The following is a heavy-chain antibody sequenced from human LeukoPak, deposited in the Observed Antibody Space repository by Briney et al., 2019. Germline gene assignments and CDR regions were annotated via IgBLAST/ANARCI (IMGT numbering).Heavy chain of an antibody. J-gene: IGHJ4*02. CDR3: ARDRPISVGYDWAPYYFDY. Sequence: GGSLRLSCAASGFTFSSYSMNWVRQAPGKGLEWVSSISSSSSYIYYADSVKGRFTISRDNAKNSLYLQMNSLRAEDTAVYYCARDRPISVGYDWAPYYFDYWGQGTLVTVSS. CDR2: ISSSSSYI. D-gene: IGHD3-16*01. V-gene: IGHV3-21*01. CDR1: GFTFSSYS.